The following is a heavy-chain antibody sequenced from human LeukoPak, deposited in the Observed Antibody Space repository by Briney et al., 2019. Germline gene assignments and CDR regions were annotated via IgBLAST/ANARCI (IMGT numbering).Heavy chain of an antibody. V-gene: IGHV3-23*01. CDR1: GFTFSSYA. CDR3: AKFLPTHIVVANYYFDY. Sequence: GGSLRLSCAASGFTFSSYAMSWVRQAPGKGLEWVSAISGSGGSTYHADSVKGRFTISRDNSKNTLYLQMNGLRAEDTAVYYCAKFLPTHIVVANYYFDYWGQGTLVTVSS. D-gene: IGHD2-21*01. CDR2: ISGSGGST. J-gene: IGHJ4*02.